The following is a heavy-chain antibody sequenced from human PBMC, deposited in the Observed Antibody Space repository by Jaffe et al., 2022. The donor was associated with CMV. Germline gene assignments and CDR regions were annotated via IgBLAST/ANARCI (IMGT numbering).Heavy chain of an antibody. CDR3: AKRTTYYYDNSDYRQSSWFDP. Sequence: QLQLQESGPGLVKPSETLSLTCTVSGGSISNSGFYWGWIRQPPGKGLEWIANINYSGNTHYNPSLKSRVTISVDTSENQFSLKLGFVTAADTAVYYCAKRTTYYYDNSDYRQSSWFDPWGQGTLVTVSS. CDR1: GGSISNSGFY. CDR2: INYSGNT. J-gene: IGHJ5*02. V-gene: IGHV4-39*01. D-gene: IGHD3-22*01.